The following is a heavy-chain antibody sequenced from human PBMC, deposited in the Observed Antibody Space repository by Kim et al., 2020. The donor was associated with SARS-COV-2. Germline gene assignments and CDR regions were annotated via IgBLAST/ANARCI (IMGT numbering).Heavy chain of an antibody. CDR3: AKNYDILTGYYGPFDY. CDR1: GFTFSSYG. V-gene: IGHV3-33*06. CDR2: IWYDGSNK. Sequence: GGSLRLSCAASGFTFSSYGMHWVRQAPGKGLEWVAVIWYDGSNKYYADSVKGRFTISRDNSKNTLYLQMNSLRAEDTAVYYCAKNYDILTGYYGPFDYWGQGTLVTVSS. J-gene: IGHJ4*02. D-gene: IGHD3-9*01.